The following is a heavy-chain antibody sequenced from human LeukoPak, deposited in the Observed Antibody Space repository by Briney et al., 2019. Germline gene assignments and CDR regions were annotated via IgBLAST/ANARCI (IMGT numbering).Heavy chain of an antibody. CDR1: GFTFSNYA. J-gene: IGHJ4*02. D-gene: IGHD5-24*01. CDR3: AKVQEMDTILPPFHY. CDR2: ISGSGGNT. V-gene: IGHV3-23*01. Sequence: GGSLRLSCAASGFTFSNYAMSWVRQVPGKGLEWVSAISGSGGNTFYADSVKGRFTISRDNSNNTLYLQVRTLRAADTAIYYCAKVQEMDTILPPFHYWGQGTLVTVSS.